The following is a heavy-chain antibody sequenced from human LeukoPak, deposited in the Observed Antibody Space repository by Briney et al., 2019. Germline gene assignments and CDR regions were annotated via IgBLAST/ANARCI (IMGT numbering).Heavy chain of an antibody. D-gene: IGHD3-22*01. Sequence: SETLSLTCTVSGGSISSSSYYWGWIRQPPGKGLEWIGSIYHSGSTYYNPSLKSRVTISVDRSKNQFSLKLSSVTAADTAVYYCAREASDSSGYYSDYWGQGTQVTVSS. V-gene: IGHV4-39*07. CDR3: AREASDSSGYYSDY. CDR2: IYHSGST. CDR1: GGSISSSSYY. J-gene: IGHJ4*02.